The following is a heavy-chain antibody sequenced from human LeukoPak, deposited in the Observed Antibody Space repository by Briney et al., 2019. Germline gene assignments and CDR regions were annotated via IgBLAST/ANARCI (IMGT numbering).Heavy chain of an antibody. CDR2: IKQDGSEK. CDR3: ARDTGGGYSCYDC. CDR1: GFTFSSYW. D-gene: IGHD5-18*01. V-gene: IGHV3-7*01. Sequence: GGSLRLSCAASGFTFSSYWMSWVRQAPGKGLEWVANIKQDGSEKHYVDSVKGRFTISRDNAKNSLYLQMNSLRAEDTAVYYCARDTGGGYSCYDCWGQGTLVTVSS. J-gene: IGHJ4*02.